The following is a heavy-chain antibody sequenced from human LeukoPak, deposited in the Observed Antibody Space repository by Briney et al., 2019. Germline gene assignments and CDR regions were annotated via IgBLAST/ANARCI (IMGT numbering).Heavy chain of an antibody. J-gene: IGHJ3*02. Sequence: PGRSLRLSCTASGFTFGDYAMNWFRQAPGKGLEWVGFIRSKAYGGTTEYAASVKGRFTISRDDSKSIAYLQMNSLKTEDTAVYYCTRDSEWELLWNAFDMWGQGTMVTVSS. V-gene: IGHV3-49*03. CDR3: TRDSEWELLWNAFDM. D-gene: IGHD1-26*01. CDR2: IRSKAYGGTT. CDR1: GFTFGDYA.